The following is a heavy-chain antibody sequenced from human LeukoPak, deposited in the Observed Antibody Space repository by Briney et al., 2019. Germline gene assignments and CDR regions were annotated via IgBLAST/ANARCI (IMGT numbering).Heavy chain of an antibody. D-gene: IGHD5-24*01. CDR1: GYTLTSYY. CDR2: INPSGGST. J-gene: IGHJ4*02. Sequence: ASVKVSCKASGYTLTSYYMHWVRQAPGQGLEWMGIINPSGGSTSYAQKFQGRVTMTRDMSTSTVYMELSSLRSEDTAVYYCARQEEMATIYDYWGQGTLVTVSS. V-gene: IGHV1-46*01. CDR3: ARQEEMATIYDY.